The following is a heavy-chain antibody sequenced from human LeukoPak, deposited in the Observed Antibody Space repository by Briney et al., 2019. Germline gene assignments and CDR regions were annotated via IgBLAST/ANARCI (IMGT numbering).Heavy chain of an antibody. CDR2: ISGSGGST. CDR1: GFTFSSYA. Sequence: HPGGSLRLSCAASGFTFSSYAMSWVRQAPGKGLEWVSAISGSGGSTYYADSVKGRFTIFRDNSKNTLYLQMNSLRAEDTAVYYCAKAHHGDYFFYFDYWGQGTLVTVSS. V-gene: IGHV3-23*01. CDR3: AKAHHGDYFFYFDY. D-gene: IGHD4-17*01. J-gene: IGHJ4*02.